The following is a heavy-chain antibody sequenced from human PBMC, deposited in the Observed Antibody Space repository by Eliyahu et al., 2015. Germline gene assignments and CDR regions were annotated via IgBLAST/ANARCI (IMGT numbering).Heavy chain of an antibody. CDR2: ISSSSSYI. Sequence: EVQLVESGGGLVKPGGSLRLSCAASGFPFSSYSMNWVRQAPGKGLEWVSSISSSSSYIYYADSVKGRFTISRDNAKNSLYLQMNSLRAEDTAVYYCARGGRVKHGMDVWGQGTTVTVSS. CDR1: GFPFSSYS. CDR3: ARGGRVKHGMDV. J-gene: IGHJ6*02. V-gene: IGHV3-21*01.